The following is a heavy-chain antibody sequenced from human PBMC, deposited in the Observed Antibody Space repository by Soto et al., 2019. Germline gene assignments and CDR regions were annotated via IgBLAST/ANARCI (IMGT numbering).Heavy chain of an antibody. V-gene: IGHV4-39*01. CDR2: MYYDGST. CDR3: ARQGIEWEGYDKRYFDWSHFDY. D-gene: IGHD3-9*01. J-gene: IGHJ4*02. CDR1: RGSISSSNPY. Sequence: PSETLSLTCTVSRGSISSSNPYWGWIRQPPGKGLEWIGSMYYDGSTYYNPSLKSRVTISVDTSKNQFSLKLNSVTAADTAVYYCARQGIEWEGYDKRYFDWSHFDYWGQGILVTVSS.